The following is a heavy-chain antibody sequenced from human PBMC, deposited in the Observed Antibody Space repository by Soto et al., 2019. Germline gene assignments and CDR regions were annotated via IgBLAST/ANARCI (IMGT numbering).Heavy chain of an antibody. CDR1: GASISSSRYY. CDR2: IFYSGST. Sequence: SETLSLTCTVSGASISSSRYYWGWLRQPPGKGLEWIGSIFYSGSTYHNPSLKSRVTISVDTSKNQFSLKLSSVTAADTAVYYCARPPTASLDAFDIWGQGTMVTVSS. V-gene: IGHV4-39*01. CDR3: ARPPTASLDAFDI. J-gene: IGHJ3*02.